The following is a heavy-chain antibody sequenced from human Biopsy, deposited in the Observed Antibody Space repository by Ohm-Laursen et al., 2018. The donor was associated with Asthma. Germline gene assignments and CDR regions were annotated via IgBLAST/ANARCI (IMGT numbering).Heavy chain of an antibody. J-gene: IGHJ6*02. CDR2: ISSSSSTI. V-gene: IGHV3-48*02. Sequence: GSLRLSCAAPGFTFSSYSMNWVRQAPGKGLEWVSYISSSSSTIYYADSVKGRFTISRDNAKNSLYLQMNSLGDEDTAVYYCARDAGYCGGDCYSLLEYYYYYYGMDVWGQGTTVTVSS. CDR1: GFTFSSYS. D-gene: IGHD2-21*02. CDR3: ARDAGYCGGDCYSLLEYYYYYYGMDV.